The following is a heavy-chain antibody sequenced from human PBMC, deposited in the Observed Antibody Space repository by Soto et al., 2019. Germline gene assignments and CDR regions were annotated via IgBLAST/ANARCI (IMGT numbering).Heavy chain of an antibody. CDR1: GFTFSSYA. V-gene: IGHV3-30*04. D-gene: IGHD1-26*01. CDR2: ISYDGRNK. Sequence: QVQLVESGGGVVQPGRSLRLSCAASGFTFSSYAMHWVRQAPGKGLEWVAVISYDGRNKYYADSVKGRFTISRDNSKNRLYMQMNGLRAEDSGVYYGARDWEHFFDFWGQGTLDTVSS. J-gene: IGHJ4*02. CDR3: ARDWEHFFDF.